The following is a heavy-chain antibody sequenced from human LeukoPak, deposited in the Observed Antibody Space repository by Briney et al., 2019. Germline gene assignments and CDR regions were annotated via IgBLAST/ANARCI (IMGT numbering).Heavy chain of an antibody. J-gene: IGHJ5*02. CDR3: ARDASLYCSGNDCYWAFDR. CDR1: GFTFSSYW. CDR2: IKQDESNT. D-gene: IGHD2-2*01. Sequence: GGSLRLSCAASGFTFSSYWMSWVRQAPGKGPEWVANIKQDESNTHYVDSVKGRFTISRDNAKNSLYLQMNSLRAEDTAVYYCARDASLYCSGNDCYWAFDRWGQGTLVTVSS. V-gene: IGHV3-7*01.